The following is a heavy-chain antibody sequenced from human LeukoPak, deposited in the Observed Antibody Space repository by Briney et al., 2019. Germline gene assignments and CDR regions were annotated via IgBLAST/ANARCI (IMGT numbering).Heavy chain of an antibody. V-gene: IGHV5-51*01. J-gene: IGHJ3*02. CDR2: IYPTDSDT. CDR3: ARQAACTGGICYSRVSDAFEI. D-gene: IGHD2-8*02. Sequence: GESLKISCKGSGYSFTSYWIAWVRQMPGKGLESMGIIYPTDSDTRYSPTFQGQVTISADKSISTAYLHWSSLKASDTAMYYYARQAACTGGICYSRVSDAFEIWGQGTTVTVSS. CDR1: GYSFTSYW.